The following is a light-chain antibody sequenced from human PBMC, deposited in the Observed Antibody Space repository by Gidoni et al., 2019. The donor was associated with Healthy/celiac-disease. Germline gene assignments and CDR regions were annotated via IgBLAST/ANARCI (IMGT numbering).Light chain of an antibody. CDR1: QSVSSY. Sequence: EILFTPSPATLSLSPGERATLSCRASQSVSSYLAWYQQKPGQAPRLLIYDASNRATGIPARFSGSGSGTDFTLTISSLEPEDFAVYYCQQRSNWPPETFGQGTRLEIK. CDR2: DAS. CDR3: QQRSNWPPET. V-gene: IGKV3-11*01. J-gene: IGKJ5*01.